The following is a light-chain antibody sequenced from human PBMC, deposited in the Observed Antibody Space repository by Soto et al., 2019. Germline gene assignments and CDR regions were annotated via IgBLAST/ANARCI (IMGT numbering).Light chain of an antibody. J-gene: IGKJ1*01. CDR1: QSVSRY. V-gene: IGKV3-11*01. Sequence: EIVLTQSPATLSLSPGERATLSCRASQSVSRYLTWYQHKPGQAPRLLIYDASNRATDIPVRFSGSGSGIDFTLTISSLEPEDFAVYYCQQRSYWPWTFGQGTKVEIK. CDR3: QQRSYWPWT. CDR2: DAS.